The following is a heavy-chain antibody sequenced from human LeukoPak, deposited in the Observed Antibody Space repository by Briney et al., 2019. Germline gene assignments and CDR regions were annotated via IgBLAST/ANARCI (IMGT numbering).Heavy chain of an antibody. V-gene: IGHV4-34*09. CDR1: GGSFSGYY. Sequence: PSETLSLTCAVSGGSFSGYYWSWIRQPPGKGLEWIGGVNHSGNTNYKPSLKSRVTISVDTSKNQFSLKLSSVTAADTAVYYCAREGIAAASDAFDIWGQETMVAVSS. CDR3: AREGIAAASDAFDI. J-gene: IGHJ3*02. D-gene: IGHD6-13*01. CDR2: VNHSGNT.